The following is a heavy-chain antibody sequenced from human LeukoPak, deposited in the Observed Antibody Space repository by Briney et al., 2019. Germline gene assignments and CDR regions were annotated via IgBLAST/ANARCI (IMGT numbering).Heavy chain of an antibody. Sequence: GGSLRLSCAASGFTFSNYAMSWVRQAPGKGLEWVSSISGTGGSTYYANSVKGRFTISRDKSNNTLFLQMNSLRAEDTAVYYCAKVRTGHYFDYWGQGTLVTVSS. V-gene: IGHV3-23*01. CDR1: GFTFSNYA. CDR2: ISGTGGST. J-gene: IGHJ4*02. D-gene: IGHD1-1*01. CDR3: AKVRTGHYFDY.